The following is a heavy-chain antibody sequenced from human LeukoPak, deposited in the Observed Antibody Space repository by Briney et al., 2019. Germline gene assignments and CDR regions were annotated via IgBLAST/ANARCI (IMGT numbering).Heavy chain of an antibody. CDR1: GYTFTSYD. CDR2: MNPNSGGT. V-gene: IGHV1-2*02. D-gene: IGHD3-22*01. J-gene: IGHJ4*02. CDR3: ASLGNYYDSSGYYEIIDY. Sequence: ASVKVSCKASGYTFTSYDINWVRQATGQGLEWMGWMNPNSGGTNYAQKFQGRVTMTRDTSISTAYMELSRLRSDDTAVYYCASLGNYYDSSGYYEIIDYWGQGTLVTVSS.